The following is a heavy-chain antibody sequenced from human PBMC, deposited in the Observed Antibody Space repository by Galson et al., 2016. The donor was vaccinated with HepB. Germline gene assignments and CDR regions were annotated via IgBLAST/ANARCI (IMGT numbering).Heavy chain of an antibody. V-gene: IGHV3-23*01. CDR2: ISGSSSSI. J-gene: IGHJ6*02. CDR3: AKSTGRAVTTLDYYYGMDV. D-gene: IGHD4-17*01. Sequence: SLRLSCAASGFTFGSYALNLVRQAPGKGLEWVSVISGSSSSIYYADSVKGRFTVSRDNSKNTVFLQMNSLRAEDTAVYYCAKSTGRAVTTLDYYYGMDVWGQGTTVTVSS. CDR1: GFTFGSYA.